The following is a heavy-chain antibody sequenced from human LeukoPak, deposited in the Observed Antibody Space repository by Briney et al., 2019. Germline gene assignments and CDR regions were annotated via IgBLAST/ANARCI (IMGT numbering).Heavy chain of an antibody. D-gene: IGHD2-2*01. J-gene: IGHJ3*02. CDR1: RLAFSSYW. V-gene: IGHV3-74*01. Sequence: GGSLRLSCAASRLAFSSYWMHWVRLVPGKGLVWVSRINSGGNRTNYADSVKGRFAISRDNAKDTMYLQMNSLRVEDTAVYYCARGGDCGSTSCYDDGFDIWGQGTMVTVSS. CDR2: INSGGNRT. CDR3: ARGGDCGSTSCYDDGFDI.